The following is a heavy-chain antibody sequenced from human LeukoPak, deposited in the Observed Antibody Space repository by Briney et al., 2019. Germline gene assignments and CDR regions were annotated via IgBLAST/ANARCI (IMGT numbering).Heavy chain of an antibody. Sequence: DSVKVSCKASGYTFTSYGISWVRQAPGQGREWMGWISAYNGNTNYAQKLQGRVTMTTDTSTSTAYMELRSLRSDDTAVYYCARGILTGYSRGGWFDPWGQGTLVTVSS. CDR1: GYTFTSYG. CDR2: ISAYNGNT. V-gene: IGHV1-18*01. D-gene: IGHD3-9*01. J-gene: IGHJ5*02. CDR3: ARGILTGYSRGGWFDP.